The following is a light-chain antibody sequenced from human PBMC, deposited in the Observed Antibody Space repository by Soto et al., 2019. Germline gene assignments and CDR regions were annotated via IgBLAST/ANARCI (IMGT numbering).Light chain of an antibody. CDR2: AVT. V-gene: IGLV2-14*01. J-gene: IGLJ2*01. Sequence: QSALTQPASVSGSPGQSITISCTGTSSDVGGYNYVCWYQQHPGKATKLMIYAVTNRPSGVSNRFSASKSGNTASLSISGLQAEDEADYYCSSYTSSGTVVFGGGTKLTVL. CDR1: SSDVGGYNY. CDR3: SSYTSSGTVV.